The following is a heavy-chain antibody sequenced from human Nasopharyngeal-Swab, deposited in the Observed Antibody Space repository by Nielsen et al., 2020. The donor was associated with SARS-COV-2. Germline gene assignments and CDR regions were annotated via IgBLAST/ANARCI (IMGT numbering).Heavy chain of an antibody. V-gene: IGHV1-3*01. CDR3: ARDSVYSSSSYYYGMDV. CDR2: INAGNGNT. D-gene: IGHD6-6*01. J-gene: IGHJ6*02. Sequence: ASVKVSCKASGYTFTSYAMHWVRQAPGQRLEWMGWINAGNGNTKYSQKFQGRVTITRDTSASTAYMELSSLRSEDTAVHYCARDSVYSSSSYYYGMDVWGQGTTVTVSS. CDR1: GYTFTSYA.